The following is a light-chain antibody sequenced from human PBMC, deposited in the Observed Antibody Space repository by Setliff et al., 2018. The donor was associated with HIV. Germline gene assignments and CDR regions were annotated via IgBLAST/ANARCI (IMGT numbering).Light chain of an antibody. J-gene: IGLJ1*01. V-gene: IGLV2-14*03. CDR1: SSDVGGYYS. CDR3: SSYTTSSTLYV. CDR2: DVI. Sequence: QSALTQPASVSGSPGQSITISCTGISSDVGGYYSVSWYQQHPGKAPKLMIYDVINRPSGVSNRFSGSRPGNTASLTISGLQVEDEADYYCSSYTTSSTLYVFGPGTKVTVL.